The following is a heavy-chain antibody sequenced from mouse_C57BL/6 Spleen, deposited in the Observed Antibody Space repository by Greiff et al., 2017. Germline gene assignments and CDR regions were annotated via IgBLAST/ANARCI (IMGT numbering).Heavy chain of an antibody. CDR2: IYPGDGDT. V-gene: IGHV1-80*01. J-gene: IGHJ2*01. CDR1: GYAFSSYW. Sequence: QVQLQQSGAELVKPGASVKISCKASGYAFSSYWMNWVKQRPGKGLEWIGQIYPGDGDTNYNGKFKGKATLTADKSSSTAYMQLSSLTSEDSAVYFCARDLYGSSYEGGYWGQGTTLTVSS. CDR3: ARDLYGSSYEGGY. D-gene: IGHD1-1*01.